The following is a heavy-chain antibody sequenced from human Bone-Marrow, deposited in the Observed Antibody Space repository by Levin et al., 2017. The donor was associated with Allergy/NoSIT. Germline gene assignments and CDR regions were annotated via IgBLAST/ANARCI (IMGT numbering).Heavy chain of an antibody. J-gene: IGHJ6*02. CDR1: GFSFTMYT. V-gene: IGHV3-30*04. CDR2: ISSGGDNT. CDR3: AREGEGSTLSGVGGLDV. Sequence: GGSLRLSCAASGFSFTMYTMHWVRQAPGKGLEWVAVISSGGDNTYYADSVKGRFTISRDNSRDTLFLQMNSLRAGDTAVYYCAREGEGSTLSGVGGLDVWGQGTTVPVAS. D-gene: IGHD2/OR15-2a*01.